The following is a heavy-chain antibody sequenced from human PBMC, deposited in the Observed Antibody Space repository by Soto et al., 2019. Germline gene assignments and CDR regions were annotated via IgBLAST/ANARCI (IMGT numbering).Heavy chain of an antibody. D-gene: IGHD6-13*01. Sequence: QVQLVESGGGVVQPGESLKLSCAASGFTFSSYLMHWVRQAPGKGLEWVAIIYPDGTTQYYEDSVKGRFIISRDNSKSTLYVQMNSLRVEDTAVYLCARDVGSSSWHALDIWGQGTMVTVSS. CDR2: IYPDGTTQ. CDR1: GFTFSSYL. CDR3: ARDVGSSSWHALDI. V-gene: IGHV3-33*01. J-gene: IGHJ3*02.